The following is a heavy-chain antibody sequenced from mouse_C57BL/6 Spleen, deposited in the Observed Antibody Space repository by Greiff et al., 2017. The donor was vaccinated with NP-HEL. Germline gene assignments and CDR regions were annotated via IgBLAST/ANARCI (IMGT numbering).Heavy chain of an antibody. CDR1: GYTFTSYW. D-gene: IGHD1-1*01. CDR2: INPSSGYT. J-gene: IGHJ4*01. V-gene: IGHV1-7*01. CDR3: AVVVANDYAMDY. Sequence: VQLVESGAELAKPGASVKLSCKASGYTFTSYWMHWVKQRPGQGLEWIGYINPSSGYTKYNQKFKDKATLTADKSSSTAYMQLSSLTYEDSAFLYCAVVVANDYAMDYWGQGTSVTVSS.